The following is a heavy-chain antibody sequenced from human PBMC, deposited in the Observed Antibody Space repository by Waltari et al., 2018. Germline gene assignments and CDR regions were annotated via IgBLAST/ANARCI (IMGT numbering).Heavy chain of an antibody. Sequence: EVQLVESGGGLVQPGGSLRLPCAASAMTFTTYSMNWVRQAPGKGLEWISYVSGDSGYIYYADSVRGRFTISRDNAQNSMYLQMNNLRADDTAVYYCAGIRRGFWFFDLWGRGTLVTVSS. CDR3: AGIRRGFWFFDL. CDR1: AMTFTTYS. D-gene: IGHD3-10*01. J-gene: IGHJ2*01. CDR2: VSGDSGYI. V-gene: IGHV3-48*04.